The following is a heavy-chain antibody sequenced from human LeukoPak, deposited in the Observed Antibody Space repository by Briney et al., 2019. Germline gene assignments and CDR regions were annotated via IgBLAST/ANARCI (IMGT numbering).Heavy chain of an antibody. CDR1: GFTFSSYG. CDR2: IRYDGSNK. CDR3: AREEDYGDFPCY. Sequence: PGGSLRLSCAASGFTFSSYGMHWVRQAPGKGLEWVAFIRYDGSNKYYADSVKGRFTISRDNSKNTLYLQMNSLRAEDTAVYYCAREEDYGDFPCYWGQGTLVTVSS. J-gene: IGHJ4*02. D-gene: IGHD4-17*01. V-gene: IGHV3-30*02.